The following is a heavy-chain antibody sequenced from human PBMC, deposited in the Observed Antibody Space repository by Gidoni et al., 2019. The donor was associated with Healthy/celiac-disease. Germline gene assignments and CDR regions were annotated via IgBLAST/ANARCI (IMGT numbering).Heavy chain of an antibody. CDR1: GFTFRSYG. D-gene: IGHD4-17*01. V-gene: IGHV3-30*03. CDR2: ISYDGSNK. Sequence: QVQLVESGGGVVQPGRSLRLSCAASGFTFRSYGMHWVRQAPGKGLEWVAVISYDGSNKYYADSVKGRFTISRDNSKNTLYLQMNSLRAEDTAVYYCARPIHYGDYAGLAYWGQGTLVTVSS. CDR3: ARPIHYGDYAGLAY. J-gene: IGHJ4*02.